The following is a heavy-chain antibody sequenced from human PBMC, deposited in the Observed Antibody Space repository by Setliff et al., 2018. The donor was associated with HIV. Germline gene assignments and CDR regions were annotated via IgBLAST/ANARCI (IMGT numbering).Heavy chain of an antibody. CDR3: ARGGGSSYLYHSRGSEYFQY. CDR2: IIPIYGTA. V-gene: IGHV1-69*05. Sequence: GASVKVSCKASGGTFSSYAISWVRQAPGQGLEWMGGIIPIYGTANYAQKFQGRVTITRDTSASTAYMELSSLTSEDTAVYYCARGGGSSYLYHSRGSEYFQYWGQGALVTVSS. CDR1: GGTFSSYA. J-gene: IGHJ1*01. D-gene: IGHD3-22*01.